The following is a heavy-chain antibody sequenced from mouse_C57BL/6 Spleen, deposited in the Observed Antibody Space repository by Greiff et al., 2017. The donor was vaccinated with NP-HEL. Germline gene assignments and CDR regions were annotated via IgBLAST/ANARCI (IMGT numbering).Heavy chain of an antibody. J-gene: IGHJ1*02. D-gene: IGHD1-1*02. V-gene: IGHV1-82*01. CDR1: GYAFSSSW. Sequence: QVQLQQSGPELVKPGASVKISCKASGYAFSSSWMNWVKQRPGKGLEWIGRIYPGDGDTNYNGKFKGKATLTADKSYSTAYMQLSSLTSEDFAFSFCEGDGGPDWSFVVGGPGPRVTVSS. CDR2: IYPGDGDT. CDR3: EGDGGPDWSFVV.